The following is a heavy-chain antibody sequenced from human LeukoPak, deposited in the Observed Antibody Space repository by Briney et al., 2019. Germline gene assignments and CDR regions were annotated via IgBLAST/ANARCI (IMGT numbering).Heavy chain of an antibody. V-gene: IGHV3-9*01. J-gene: IGHJ4*02. CDR3: AKVSPSYDSSGYYYD. CDR2: ISWNSGSI. D-gene: IGHD3-22*01. Sequence: PGGSLRLSCAASGFTFDDYAMHWVRQAPGKGLEWVSGISWNSGSIGYADSVKGRFTISRDNAKNSLYLQMNSLRAEDTALYYCAKVSPSYDSSGYYYDWGQGTLVTVSS. CDR1: GFTFDDYA.